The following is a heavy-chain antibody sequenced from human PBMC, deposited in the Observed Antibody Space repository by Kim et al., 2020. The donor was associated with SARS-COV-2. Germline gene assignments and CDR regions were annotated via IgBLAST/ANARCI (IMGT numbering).Heavy chain of an antibody. CDR3: AKGCTYCRTNWFYS. CDR1: GFTFSRYS. Sequence: GGSLRLSCAASGFTFSRYSMAWVRQAPGKGLEWVSSISDIGGSLYYADSVKGRSTISRDNSKNTMYLQMNSLRDEDTAIYYCAKGCTYCRTNWFYSWGQGTLVSVSS. CDR2: ISDIGGSL. J-gene: IGHJ5*01. D-gene: IGHD1-26*01. V-gene: IGHV3-23*01.